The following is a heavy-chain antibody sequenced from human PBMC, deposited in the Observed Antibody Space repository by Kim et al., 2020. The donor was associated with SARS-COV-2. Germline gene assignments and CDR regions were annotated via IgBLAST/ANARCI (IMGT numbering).Heavy chain of an antibody. V-gene: IGHV1-8*01. Sequence: GQKFQGRVPMTRNTSISTAYMGLSSLRSEDTAVYYCARGYGDYSDWYFDLWGRGTLVTVSS. J-gene: IGHJ2*01. CDR3: ARGYGDYSDWYFDL. D-gene: IGHD4-17*01.